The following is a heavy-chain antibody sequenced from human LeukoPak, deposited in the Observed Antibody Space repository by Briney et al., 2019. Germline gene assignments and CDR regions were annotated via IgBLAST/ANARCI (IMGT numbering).Heavy chain of an antibody. V-gene: IGHV3-11*01. Sequence: GGSLRLSCAASGFTFSDYYMSWIRQAPGKGLEWVSYISSSGSTIYYADSVKGRFTISRDNAKNSLYLQMNSLRAEDTAVYYCARDASGIAAAGYYYYYMDVWGKGTTVTVSS. CDR2: ISSSGSTI. J-gene: IGHJ6*03. D-gene: IGHD6-13*01. CDR1: GFTFSDYY. CDR3: ARDASGIAAAGYYYYYMDV.